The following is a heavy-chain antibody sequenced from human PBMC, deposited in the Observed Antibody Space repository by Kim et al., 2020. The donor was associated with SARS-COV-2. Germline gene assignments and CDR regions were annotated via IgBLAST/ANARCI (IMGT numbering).Heavy chain of an antibody. J-gene: IGHJ5*02. V-gene: IGHV1-8*01. D-gene: IGHD1-26*01. CDR2: GNT. Sequence: GNTGYAQKFKGRVTMTRNTSISTAYMELSSLRSEDTAVYYCARGLGAPGAWGQGTLVTVSS. CDR3: ARGLGAPGA.